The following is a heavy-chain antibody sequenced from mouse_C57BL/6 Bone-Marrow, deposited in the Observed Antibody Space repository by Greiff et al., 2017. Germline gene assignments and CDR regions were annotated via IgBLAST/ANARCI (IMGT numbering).Heavy chain of an antibody. CDR1: GFNIKDDY. CDR3: TPVYYYGSSYDF. J-gene: IGHJ2*01. V-gene: IGHV14-4*01. CDR2: IDPENGDT. D-gene: IGHD1-1*01. Sequence: VQLQQSGAELVRPGASVKLSCTASGFNIKDDYMHWVKQRPEQGLEWIGWIDPENGDTEYASKFQGKATITADPSSNTAYLQLSSLTSEDTAVYYYTPVYYYGSSYDFWGPGTTLTVSS.